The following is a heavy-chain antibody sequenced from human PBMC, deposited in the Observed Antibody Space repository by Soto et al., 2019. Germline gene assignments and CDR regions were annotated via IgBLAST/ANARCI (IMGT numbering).Heavy chain of an antibody. CDR1: GGSIGSCDYY. CDR3: ARALDDSSGYYGALGY. Sequence: QVQLQESGPGLVKPSQTVSLTCTVSGGSIGSCDYYWSWIRQPPGKGREWIGYIYYSGSTYYNPSLQSRVTISVDTSKNQLSLILSSETAADTAVDYCARALDDSSGYYGALGYWGQGTLVTVSS. D-gene: IGHD3-22*01. CDR2: IYYSGST. V-gene: IGHV4-30-4*01. J-gene: IGHJ4*02.